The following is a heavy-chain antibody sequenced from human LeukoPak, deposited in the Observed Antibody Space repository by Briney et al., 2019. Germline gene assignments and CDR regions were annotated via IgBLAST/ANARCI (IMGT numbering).Heavy chain of an antibody. CDR3: AKYRGFGDSYDS. CDR1: EFTFSSYA. Sequence: GGSLRLSCAASEFTFSSYAMSWVRQAPGKGLEWVSSIGGSGGSTYYADSVKGRSTISRDTSKNTLYLQMNSLRAEDTAVYYCAKYRGFGDSYDSWGQGTLVTVSS. CDR2: IGGSGGST. D-gene: IGHD3-10*01. V-gene: IGHV3-23*01. J-gene: IGHJ4*02.